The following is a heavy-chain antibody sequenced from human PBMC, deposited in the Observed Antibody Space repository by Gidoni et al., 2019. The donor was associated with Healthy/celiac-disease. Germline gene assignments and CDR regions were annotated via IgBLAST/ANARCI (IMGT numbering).Heavy chain of an antibody. D-gene: IGHD3-22*01. CDR3: AREGDSSGYYYVNAFDI. Sequence: QVQLQQWGAGLLKPSETLSLTCAVHGGSFSGYYWSWIRQPPGKGLEWSGEINHSGSNNYNPPLKSRVTISVDTSKNQFSLKLSSVTAADTAVYYCAREGDSSGYYYVNAFDIWGQGTMVTVSS. CDR2: INHSGSN. V-gene: IGHV4-34*01. CDR1: GGSFSGYY. J-gene: IGHJ3*02.